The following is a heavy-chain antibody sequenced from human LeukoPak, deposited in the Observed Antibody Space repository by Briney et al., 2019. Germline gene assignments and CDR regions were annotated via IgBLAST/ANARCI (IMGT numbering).Heavy chain of an antibody. V-gene: IGHV3-66*01. Sequence: GGSLRLSCAASEFSVGSNYMTWVRQAPGKGLEWVSLIYSGGSTYYADSVKGRFTISRDNDKNSLYLQMNSLRAEDTAVYYCAELGITMIGGVWGKGTTVTISS. D-gene: IGHD3-10*02. CDR2: IYSGGST. CDR1: EFSVGSNY. J-gene: IGHJ6*04. CDR3: AELGITMIGGV.